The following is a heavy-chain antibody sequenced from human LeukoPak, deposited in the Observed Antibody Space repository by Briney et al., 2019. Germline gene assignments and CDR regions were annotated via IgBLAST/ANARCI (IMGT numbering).Heavy chain of an antibody. D-gene: IGHD1-26*01. CDR1: GDSISSDIYS. V-gene: IGHV4-39*01. J-gene: IGHJ4*02. CDR2: IYYGGST. CDR3: ARLYSGSYYERDD. Sequence: SETLSLTCTVSGDSISSDIYSWGWIRQPPGKGLEWIGTIYYGGSTYYNPSLKSRVTTSVDTSKNQFSLRLSSVTAADTAVYYCARLYSGSYYERDDWGQRTLVTVSS.